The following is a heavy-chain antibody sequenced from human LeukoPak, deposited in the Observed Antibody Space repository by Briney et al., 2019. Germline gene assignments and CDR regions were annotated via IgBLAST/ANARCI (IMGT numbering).Heavy chain of an antibody. V-gene: IGHV1-8*01. CDR3: AKSYDSSGYYSFEYFHP. CDR1: GYTFTNYD. Sequence: ASVKVSCKASGYTFTNYDINWVRQATGQGLEWMGWMNPNSGNTGYAQKFQGRVTMTRNTSISTANMELSSLRSEDTAVYYCAKSYDSSGYYSFEYFHPWGQGTLVTVSS. J-gene: IGHJ1*01. CDR2: MNPNSGNT. D-gene: IGHD3-22*01.